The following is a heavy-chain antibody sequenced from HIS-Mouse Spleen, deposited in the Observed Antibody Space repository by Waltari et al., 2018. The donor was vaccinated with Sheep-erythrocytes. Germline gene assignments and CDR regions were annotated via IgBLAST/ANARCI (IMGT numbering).Heavy chain of an antibody. CDR1: GGSLSSYY. V-gene: IGHV4-59*08. D-gene: IGHD1-26*01. J-gene: IGHJ4*02. CDR2: IYYSGST. CDR3: ARLELGQFDY. Sequence: QVQLQESGPGLVKPSETLSLTCTVSGGSLSSYYWSWIRQPPGKGLEWIGYIYYSGSTNYNPSLKSRVTISVDTSKNQFSLKLSSVTAADTAVYYCARLELGQFDYWGQGTLVTVSS.